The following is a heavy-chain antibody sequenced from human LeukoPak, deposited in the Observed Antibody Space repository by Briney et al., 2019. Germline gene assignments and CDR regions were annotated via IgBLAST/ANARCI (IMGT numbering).Heavy chain of an antibody. V-gene: IGHV1-2*02. J-gene: IGHJ1*01. CDR2: INPNSGGT. Sequence: GASVKVSCKASGYTSTGYYMHWVRQAPGQGLEWMGWINPNSGGTNYAQKFQGRVTMTRDTSISTAYMELSRLRSDDTAVYYCARGGYCSGGSCYGGFQHWGQGTLVTVSS. CDR3: ARGGYCSGGSCYGGFQH. D-gene: IGHD2-15*01. CDR1: GYTSTGYY.